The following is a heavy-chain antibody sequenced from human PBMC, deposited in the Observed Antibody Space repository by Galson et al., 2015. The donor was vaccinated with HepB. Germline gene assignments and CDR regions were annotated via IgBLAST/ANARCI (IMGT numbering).Heavy chain of an antibody. CDR2: ISSDGSSE. D-gene: IGHD2-2*01. Sequence: SLRLSCAASRFTFSTYEMHWVRQAPGKGLEWVAVISSDGSSEYYADSVKGRFTISRDNPKNTLFLQMNSLGVEDTAVYYCARDRDCSTTTCYNAFDIWGQGTMVTVSS. CDR1: RFTFSTYE. CDR3: ARDRDCSTTTCYNAFDI. J-gene: IGHJ3*02. V-gene: IGHV3-30*04.